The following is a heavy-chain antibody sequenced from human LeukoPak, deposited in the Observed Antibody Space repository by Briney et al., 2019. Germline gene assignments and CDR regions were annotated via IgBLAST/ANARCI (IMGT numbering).Heavy chain of an antibody. D-gene: IGHD5-24*01. CDR3: ARNGYNYRDFDY. V-gene: IGHV4-59*08. Sequence: PSETLSLTCTVSGGSINNYYWSWLRQPPGKGLEWIGYIFHSGSTDYNPSLKSRVTISVDTSKNQFSLKLRSVTAADTAVYFCARNGYNYRDFDYWGQGTLVTVSS. CDR2: IFHSGST. J-gene: IGHJ4*02. CDR1: GGSINNYY.